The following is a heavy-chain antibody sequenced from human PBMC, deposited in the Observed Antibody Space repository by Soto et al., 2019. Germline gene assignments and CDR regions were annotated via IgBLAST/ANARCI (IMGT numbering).Heavy chain of an antibody. J-gene: IGHJ4*02. Sequence: VQLVQSGAELKKSGASVKVSCQTSGYSFTTYGTAWVRQAPGQGLEWIGWISAYSGHTNYAQDFQGRVTMTTDTSTSTAYMELRSLRSDDTAVYYCARVRGSSSWYEISHYFDSWGQGTPVTVSS. D-gene: IGHD6-13*01. CDR1: GYSFTTYG. V-gene: IGHV1-18*01. CDR3: ARVRGSSSWYEISHYFDS. CDR2: ISAYSGHT.